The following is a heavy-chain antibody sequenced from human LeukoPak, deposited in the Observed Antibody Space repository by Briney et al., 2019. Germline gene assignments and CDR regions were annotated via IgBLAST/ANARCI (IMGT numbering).Heavy chain of an antibody. CDR3: ARDHWISGGFDP. V-gene: IGHV4-4*07. D-gene: IGHD2-2*03. Sequence: SETLSLTCAVYGGSFSGYYWSWIRQPAGKGLEWIGRIYTSGSTNYNPSLKSRVTMSVDTSKNQFSLKLSSVTAADTAVYYCARDHWISGGFDPWGQGTLVTVSS. CDR2: IYTSGST. CDR1: GGSFSGYY. J-gene: IGHJ5*02.